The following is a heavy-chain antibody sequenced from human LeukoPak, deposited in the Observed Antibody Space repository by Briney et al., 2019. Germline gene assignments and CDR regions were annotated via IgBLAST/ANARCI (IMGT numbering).Heavy chain of an antibody. CDR1: GFTFDDYG. Sequence: GGSLRLSCAASGFTFDDYGMSWVRQAPGKWLEWVSGINWNGGSTGYADSVKGRFTISRDNAKNSLYLQMNSLRAEDTAVYYCAELGITMIGGVWGKGTTVTISS. CDR3: AELGITMIGGV. J-gene: IGHJ6*04. V-gene: IGHV3-20*04. CDR2: INWNGGST. D-gene: IGHD3-10*02.